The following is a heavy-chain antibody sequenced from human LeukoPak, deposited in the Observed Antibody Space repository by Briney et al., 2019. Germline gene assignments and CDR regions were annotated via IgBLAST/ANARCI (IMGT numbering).Heavy chain of an antibody. CDR3: AREEVEMASDAFDI. J-gene: IGHJ3*02. CDR1: GYTFTGYY. CDR2: IIPIFGTA. Sequence: PGASVKVSCKASGYTFTGYYIHWVRQAPGQGLEWMGGIIPIFGTANYAQKFQGRVTITTDESTSTAYMELSSLRSEDTAVYYCAREEVEMASDAFDIWGQGTMVTVSS. V-gene: IGHV1-69*05. D-gene: IGHD5-24*01.